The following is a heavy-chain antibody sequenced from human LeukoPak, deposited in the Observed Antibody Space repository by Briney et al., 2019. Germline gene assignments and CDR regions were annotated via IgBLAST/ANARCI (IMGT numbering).Heavy chain of an antibody. CDR1: GFTFSSYS. Sequence: GGSLRLSCAASGFTFSSYSMNWVRQAPGKGLEWVSSISSSSSYIYYADSVEGRFTISRDNAKNSLYLQMNSLRAEDTAVYYCARGRDGYNNDYWGQGTLVTVSS. J-gene: IGHJ4*02. CDR3: ARGRDGYNNDY. CDR2: ISSSSSYI. V-gene: IGHV3-21*01. D-gene: IGHD5-24*01.